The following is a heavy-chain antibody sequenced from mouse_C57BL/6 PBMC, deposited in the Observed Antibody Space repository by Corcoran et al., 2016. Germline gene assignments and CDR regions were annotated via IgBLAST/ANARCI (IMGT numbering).Heavy chain of an antibody. Sequence: QVQLKQYGAELVTPGASVKLSCKASGYTFTDYYINWVKQRPGQGLEWIARIYPGSGNTYYNEKFKGKATLTAEKSSSTAYMQLSSLTSEDSAVYFCANYDYDGFAYWGQGTLVTVSA. V-gene: IGHV1-76*01. CDR2: IYPGSGNT. J-gene: IGHJ3*01. D-gene: IGHD2-4*01. CDR1: GYTFTDYY. CDR3: ANYDYDGFAY.